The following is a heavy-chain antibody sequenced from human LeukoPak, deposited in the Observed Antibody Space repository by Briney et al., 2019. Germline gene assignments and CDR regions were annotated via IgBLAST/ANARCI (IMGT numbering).Heavy chain of an antibody. CDR3: ARDGVTVTTYYYYYMDV. CDR1: GFTFSSYS. CDR2: ISSSSSYI. J-gene: IGHJ6*03. V-gene: IGHV3-21*01. D-gene: IGHD4-17*01. Sequence: KAGGSLRLSCAASGFTFSSYSMNWVRQAPGKGLEWVSSISSSSSYIYYADSVKGRFTISRDNAKNSLYLQMNSLRAEDTAVYYCARDGVTVTTYYYYYMDVWGKGTTVTVSS.